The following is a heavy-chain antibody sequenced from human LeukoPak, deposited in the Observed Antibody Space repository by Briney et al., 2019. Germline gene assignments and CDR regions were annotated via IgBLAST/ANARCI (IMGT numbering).Heavy chain of an antibody. CDR2: IYTSGST. CDR3: ARARRDGYNKTPDY. Sequence: PSETLSLTCTVSGGSISSGSYYWSWIRQPAGKGLEWIGRIYTSGSTNYNPSLKSRVTISVDTSKNQFSLKLSSVTAADTAVYYCARARRDGYNKTPDYWGQGTLVTVSS. V-gene: IGHV4-61*02. CDR1: GGSISSGSYY. J-gene: IGHJ4*02. D-gene: IGHD5-24*01.